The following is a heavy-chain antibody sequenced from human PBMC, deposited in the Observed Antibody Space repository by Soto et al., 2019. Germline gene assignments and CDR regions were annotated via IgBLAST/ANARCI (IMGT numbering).Heavy chain of an antibody. Sequence: GESLKISCKGSGYSFTSYWIGWVRQMPGKGLEWMGIIYPGDSDTRYSPSFQGQVTISAGKSISTAYLQWSSLKASDTAMYYCAIHGEVGYDFWSGYYYFDYWGQGTLVTVSS. D-gene: IGHD3-3*01. CDR2: IYPGDSDT. V-gene: IGHV5-51*01. CDR1: GYSFTSYW. J-gene: IGHJ4*02. CDR3: AIHGEVGYDFWSGYYYFDY.